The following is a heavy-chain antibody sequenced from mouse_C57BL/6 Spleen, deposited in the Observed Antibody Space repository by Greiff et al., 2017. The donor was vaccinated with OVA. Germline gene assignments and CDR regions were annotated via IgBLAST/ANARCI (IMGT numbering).Heavy chain of an antibody. Sequence: VQLQQSGPELVKPGASVKISCKASGYTFTDYYMNWVKQSHGKSLEWIGDINPNNGGTSYNQKFKGKATLTVDKSSSTAYMELRSLTSEDSAVYYCAGDYDYDGRAFDYWGQGTTLTVSS. V-gene: IGHV1-26*01. J-gene: IGHJ2*01. CDR3: AGDYDYDGRAFDY. D-gene: IGHD2-4*01. CDR2: INPNNGGT. CDR1: GYTFTDYY.